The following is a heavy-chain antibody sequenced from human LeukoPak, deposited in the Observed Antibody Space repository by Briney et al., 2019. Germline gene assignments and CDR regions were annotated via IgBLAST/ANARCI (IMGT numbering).Heavy chain of an antibody. CDR2: ISSSGSTI. Sequence: PGGSLRLSCAASGFTFSSYEMNWVRQAPGKGLEWVSYISSSGSTIYYADSVKGRFTISRDNAKNSLYLQMNSLRAEDTAVYYCARVLGSGDSVYLGQGTLVTVSS. J-gene: IGHJ4*02. V-gene: IGHV3-48*03. CDR3: ARVLGSGDSVY. D-gene: IGHD3-10*01. CDR1: GFTFSSYE.